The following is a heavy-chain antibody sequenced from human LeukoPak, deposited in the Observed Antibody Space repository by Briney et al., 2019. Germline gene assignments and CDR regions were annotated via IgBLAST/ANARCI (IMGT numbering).Heavy chain of an antibody. V-gene: IGHV5-51*01. CDR1: GYRFSNYW. D-gene: IGHD2-15*01. Sequence: GESLKISCKGSGYRFSNYWIGWVRHMPGKGLEWMGVIYPADSDIRYSPSFQGQVTISADKSISTAYLQWSSPKASDTAMYYCARQEYCSGGSCYTWFDPWGQGTLVTVSS. CDR3: ARQEYCSGGSCYTWFDP. J-gene: IGHJ5*02. CDR2: IYPADSDI.